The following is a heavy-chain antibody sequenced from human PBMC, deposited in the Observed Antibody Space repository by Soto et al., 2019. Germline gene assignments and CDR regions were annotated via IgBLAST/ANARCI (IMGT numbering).Heavy chain of an antibody. J-gene: IGHJ6*02. CDR3: ARGNYNDCYGMDV. Sequence: GGSLRLSCAASGFTFSTYGMHWVRRAPGRGLEWVAVIWYDGSKKYYADSVKGRFTISRDNSKNTLFLQMNSLRAEDTAEYYCARGNYNDCYGMDVWGQGTTVNVSS. V-gene: IGHV3-33*01. CDR1: GFTFSTYG. D-gene: IGHD1-1*01. CDR2: IWYDGSKK.